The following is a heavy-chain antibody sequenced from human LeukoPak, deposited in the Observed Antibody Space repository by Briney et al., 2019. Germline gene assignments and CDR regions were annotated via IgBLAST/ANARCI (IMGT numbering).Heavy chain of an antibody. J-gene: IGHJ4*02. D-gene: IGHD3-10*01. V-gene: IGHV3-53*01. Sequence: GGSLRLSCAASGFTVSSNYISWVRQAPGKGLEWVAVIYSGGSTFYADSVKGRFTISRDSSQNTLYLQMNSLRAEDTAVYYCARDHTSGIWGQGTLVTVSS. CDR1: GFTVSSNY. CDR3: ARDHTSGI. CDR2: IYSGGST.